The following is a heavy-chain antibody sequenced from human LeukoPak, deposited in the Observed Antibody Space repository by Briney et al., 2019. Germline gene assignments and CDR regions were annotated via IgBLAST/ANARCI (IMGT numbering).Heavy chain of an antibody. V-gene: IGHV4-4*07. Sequence: SETLSLTCSVSGDLTNYYWIWIRQPDGKGLEWIGRIYSSGSTNYNPSLQSRVTISVDTSTNHFSLKLSSMTAADTAVYYCARVRSGAFDFWGQGTMVTVSS. CDR1: GDLTNYY. J-gene: IGHJ3*01. CDR3: ARVRSGAFDF. D-gene: IGHD6-19*01. CDR2: IYSSGST.